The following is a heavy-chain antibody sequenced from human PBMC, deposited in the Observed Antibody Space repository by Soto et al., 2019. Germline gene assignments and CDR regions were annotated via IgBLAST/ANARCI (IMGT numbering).Heavy chain of an antibody. Sequence: SVKVSCKASGGTFSSYTISWVRQAPGQGLEWMGRIIPILGIANYAQKFQGRVTIAADKSTSTAYMELSSLRSEDTAVYYCARSPRALSAFDIWGQGTMVTVSS. CDR3: ARSPRALSAFDI. CDR1: GGTFSSYT. CDR2: IIPILGIA. V-gene: IGHV1-69*02. J-gene: IGHJ3*02.